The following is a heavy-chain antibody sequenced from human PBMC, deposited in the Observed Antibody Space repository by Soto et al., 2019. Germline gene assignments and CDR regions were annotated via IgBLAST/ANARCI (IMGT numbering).Heavy chain of an antibody. CDR3: ARSSYEQWLVEHYYYYYGMDV. J-gene: IGHJ6*02. Sequence: QVQLVQSGAEVKKPGASVKVSCKASGYTFTSYGISWVRQAPGQGLEWMGWISAYNGNTNYAQKLQGRVTMTTDTSTSTAYMELRSLRSDDTAVYYCARSSYEQWLVEHYYYYYGMDVWGQGTTVTVSS. CDR1: GYTFTSYG. D-gene: IGHD6-19*01. CDR2: ISAYNGNT. V-gene: IGHV1-18*04.